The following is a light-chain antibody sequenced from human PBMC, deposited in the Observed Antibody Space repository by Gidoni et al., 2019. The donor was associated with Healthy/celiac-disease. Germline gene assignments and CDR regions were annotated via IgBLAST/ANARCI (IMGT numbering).Light chain of an antibody. Sequence: IVLTQSPLSLPVTPGEPASISCRSSQSLLHSNGYNYLDWYLQKPGQSPQLLIYLGSNRASGVPDRFSGSGSGTEFTLKSSRVEAEDVGVYYCMQALQTPITFGQGTRLEIK. V-gene: IGKV2-28*01. CDR3: MQALQTPIT. J-gene: IGKJ5*01. CDR1: QSLLHSNGYNY. CDR2: LGS.